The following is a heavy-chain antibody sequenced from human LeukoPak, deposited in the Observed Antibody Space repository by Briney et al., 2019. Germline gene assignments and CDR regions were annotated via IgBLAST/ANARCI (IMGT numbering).Heavy chain of an antibody. J-gene: IGHJ4*02. CDR3: ARTRITIFGVVREFDY. CDR1: GYTFTSYG. D-gene: IGHD3-3*01. V-gene: IGHV1-18*01. Sequence: ASVKVSCKDSGYTFTSYGISWVRQAPGQGLEWMGWISAYNGNTNYAQKLQGRVTMTTDTSTSTAYMELRSLRSDDTAVYYCARTRITIFGVVREFDYWGQGTLVTASS. CDR2: ISAYNGNT.